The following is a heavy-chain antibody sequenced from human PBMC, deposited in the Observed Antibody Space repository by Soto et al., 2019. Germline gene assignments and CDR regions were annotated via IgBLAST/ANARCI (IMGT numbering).Heavy chain of an antibody. CDR1: GYTFSNYG. Sequence: QVQLVQSGAEVKKPGASVKVSCKASGYTFSNYGISWVRQAPGQGLEWMGWISGYNGNTNYAQNLQGRVTMTADPSTRTAYMDPRSLRSDDTAVYFCARKSSSSSWFDPWGQGTLVTVSS. CDR2: ISGYNGNT. J-gene: IGHJ5*02. CDR3: ARKSSSSSWFDP. V-gene: IGHV1-18*01. D-gene: IGHD6-6*01.